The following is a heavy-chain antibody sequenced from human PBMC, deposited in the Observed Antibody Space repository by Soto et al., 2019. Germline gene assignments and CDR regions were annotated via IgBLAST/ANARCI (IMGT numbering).Heavy chain of an antibody. CDR3: ATQGELPAAFDI. V-gene: IGHV3-11*01. Sequence: QVQLVESGGGLVKPGGSLRLSCAASGFTFSDYYMSWIRQAPGKGLEWVAYISISGSTIYYADSVKGTFTISRANTRNSLYLQMYSLRAEDTAMFYCATQGELPAAFDIWGQGTMVTGSS. CDR1: GFTFSDYY. J-gene: IGHJ3*02. D-gene: IGHD1-26*01. CDR2: ISISGSTI.